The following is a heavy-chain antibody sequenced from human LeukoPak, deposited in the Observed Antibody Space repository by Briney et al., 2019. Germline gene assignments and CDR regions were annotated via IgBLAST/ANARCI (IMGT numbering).Heavy chain of an antibody. V-gene: IGHV4-34*01. J-gene: IGHJ5*02. CDR1: GGSFSGYY. CDR3: ARVGPLRYFDWHTILGSWFDP. CDR2: INHSGST. Sequence: PSETLSLTCAVYGGSFSGYYWSWIRQPPGKGLEWIGEINHSGSTNYNPSPKSRVTISVDTSKNQFSLKLSSVTAADTAVYYCARVGPLRYFDWHTILGSWFDPWGQGTLVTVSS. D-gene: IGHD3-9*01.